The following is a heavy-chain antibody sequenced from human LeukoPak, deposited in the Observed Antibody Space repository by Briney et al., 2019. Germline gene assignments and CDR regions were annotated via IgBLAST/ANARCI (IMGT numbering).Heavy chain of an antibody. Sequence: SETLSLTCTVSGGSISSYYWSWIRQPAGKGLEWIGSIYTSGSTNYNPSLKSRVTMSVDTSKNQFSLKLSSVTAADTAVYYCARVLSSGYLERDAFDIWGQGTMVTASS. CDR2: IYTSGST. CDR3: ARVLSSGYLERDAFDI. J-gene: IGHJ3*02. V-gene: IGHV4-4*07. CDR1: GGSISSYY. D-gene: IGHD3-22*01.